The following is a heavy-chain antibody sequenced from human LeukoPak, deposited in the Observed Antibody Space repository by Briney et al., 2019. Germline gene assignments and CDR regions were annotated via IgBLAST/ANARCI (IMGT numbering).Heavy chain of an antibody. CDR3: ARGVLRFLEWLPNQYYYYMDV. CDR1: GGTFSSYA. D-gene: IGHD3-3*01. J-gene: IGHJ6*03. V-gene: IGHV1-69*05. CDR2: IIPIFGTA. Sequence: VASVKVSCKASGGTFSSYAISWVRQAPGQGLEWMGGIIPIFGTANYAQKFQGRVTITTDESTSTAYMELSSLRSEDTAMYYCARGVLRFLEWLPNQYYYYMDVWGKGTTVTVSS.